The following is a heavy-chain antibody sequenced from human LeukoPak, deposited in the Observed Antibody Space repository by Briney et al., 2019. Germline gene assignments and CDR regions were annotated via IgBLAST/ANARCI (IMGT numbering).Heavy chain of an antibody. D-gene: IGHD3-10*01. V-gene: IGHV4-59*01. CDR3: ARLYYYGSGSIN. CDR1: GGSISDYS. Sequence: PSETLSLTCTVSGGSISDYSWSWIRQPPGKGLEWIGNIYYSGSANHNPSLKSRVTISVDTSKNQFSLKLSSVTAADTAVYYCARLYYYGSGSINWGQGTLVTVSS. CDR2: IYYSGSA. J-gene: IGHJ4*02.